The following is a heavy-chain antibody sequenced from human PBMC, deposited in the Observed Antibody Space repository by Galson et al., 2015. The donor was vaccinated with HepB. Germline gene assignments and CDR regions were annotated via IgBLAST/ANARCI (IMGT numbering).Heavy chain of an antibody. Sequence: SLRLSCAASGFTFSTYDMNWVRQAPGKGLEWVAFISNGGRKKYYAETVKGRFTISRDNSKNTVFLQMDSLRIDDTALYYCAREGDYCGGDCYADLWGQGTLVTVSS. J-gene: IGHJ5*02. CDR3: AREGDYCGGDCYADL. CDR2: ISNGGRKK. CDR1: GFTFSTYD. V-gene: IGHV3-30*03. D-gene: IGHD2-21*02.